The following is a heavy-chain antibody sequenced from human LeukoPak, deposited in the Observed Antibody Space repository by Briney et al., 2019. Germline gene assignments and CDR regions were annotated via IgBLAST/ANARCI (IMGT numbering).Heavy chain of an antibody. V-gene: IGHV3-74*01. D-gene: IGHD3-3*01. CDR1: GFTFSSYW. CDR2: INADGSST. J-gene: IGHJ1*01. CDR3: AKTRPNARFLEWEKYFQH. Sequence: QPGGSLRLSCAASGFTFSSYWMHWVRQAPGKGLVWVSRINADGSSTSYADSVKGRFTISRDNAKNTLYLQMNSLRAEDTAVYYCAKTRPNARFLEWEKYFQHWGQGTLVTVSS.